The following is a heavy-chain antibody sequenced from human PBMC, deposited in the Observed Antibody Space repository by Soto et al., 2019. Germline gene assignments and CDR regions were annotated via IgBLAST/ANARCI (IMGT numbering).Heavy chain of an antibody. CDR3: TSRMGNDLRRGYGMDV. Sequence: GESLKISCTASGFTFGDYAMSWFRQAPGKGLEWVGFIRSKAYGGTTEYAASVKGRFTISRDDSKSIAYLQMNSLKTEDTAVYYCTSRMGNDLRRGYGMDVWGQGTTVTVSS. CDR1: GFTFGDYA. CDR2: IRSKAYGGTT. J-gene: IGHJ6*02. V-gene: IGHV3-49*03. D-gene: IGHD1-1*01.